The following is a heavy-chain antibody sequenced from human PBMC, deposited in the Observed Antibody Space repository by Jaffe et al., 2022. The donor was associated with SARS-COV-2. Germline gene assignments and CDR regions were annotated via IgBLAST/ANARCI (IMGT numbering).Heavy chain of an antibody. V-gene: IGHV5-10-1*03. CDR3: ARHSDFGVVITGVYFDY. D-gene: IGHD3-3*01. J-gene: IGHJ4*02. Sequence: EVQLVQSGAEVKKPGESLRISCKGSGYSFTSYWISWVRQMPGKGLEWMGRIDPSDSYTNYSPSFQGHVTISADKSISTAYLQWSSLKASDTAMYYCARHSDFGVVITGVYFDYWGQGTLVTVSS. CDR1: GYSFTSYW. CDR2: IDPSDSYT.